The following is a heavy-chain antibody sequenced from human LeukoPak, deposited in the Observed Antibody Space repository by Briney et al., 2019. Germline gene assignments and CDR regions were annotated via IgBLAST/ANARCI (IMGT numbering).Heavy chain of an antibody. Sequence: EPSETLSLTCTVSGGSISSGDYYWSWIRQPPGKGLEWIGYIYYSGSTYYNPSLKGRVTISVDTSKNQFSLKLSSVTAADTAVYCCATELRGGVGGFDYWGQGTLVTVSS. CDR1: GGSISSGDYY. J-gene: IGHJ4*02. CDR3: ATELRGGVGGFDY. V-gene: IGHV4-30-4*08. D-gene: IGHD1-7*01. CDR2: IYYSGST.